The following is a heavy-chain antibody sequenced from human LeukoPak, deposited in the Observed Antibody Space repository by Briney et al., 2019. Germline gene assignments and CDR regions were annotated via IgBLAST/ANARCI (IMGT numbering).Heavy chain of an antibody. CDR3: AGYCSSTSCYRYLNWFDP. D-gene: IGHD2-2*01. V-gene: IGHV4-31*03. J-gene: IGHJ5*02. CDR1: GGSISSGGYY. Sequence: SETLSLTCTVSGGSISSGGYYCSWIRQHPGRGLEWIVYIYYSGSTYYNPSLKSRVTISVDTSKNQFSLKLSSVTAADTAVYYCAGYCSSTSCYRYLNWFDPWGQGTLVTVSS. CDR2: IYYSGST.